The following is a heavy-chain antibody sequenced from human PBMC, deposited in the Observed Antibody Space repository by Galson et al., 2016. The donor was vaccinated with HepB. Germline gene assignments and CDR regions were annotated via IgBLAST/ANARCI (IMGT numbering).Heavy chain of an antibody. V-gene: IGHV1-3*01. CDR3: VRLNFVTSSYPKAILFGH. CDR1: GYTFTRYA. J-gene: IGHJ4*02. Sequence: SVKVSCKASGYTFTRYAIHWVRQAPGQRPEWMGWINAGNGDAQSSQRFQGRVAMTRDTSARTVYMDLRSLRYEDTAVYYCVRLNFVTSSYPKAILFGHWGQGTLVTVSS. CDR2: INAGNGDA. D-gene: IGHD3/OR15-3a*01.